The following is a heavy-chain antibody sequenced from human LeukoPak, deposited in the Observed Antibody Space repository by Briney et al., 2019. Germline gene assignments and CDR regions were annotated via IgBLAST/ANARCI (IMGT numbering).Heavy chain of an antibody. D-gene: IGHD6-19*01. Sequence: PSETLSLTCTVSGGSISSSSYYWGWIRQPPGKGLEWIGGIYYSGSTYYNPSLKSRVTISVDTSKNQFSLKLSSVTAADTAVYYCASPVAGTGAWGQGTLVTVSS. CDR2: IYYSGST. CDR3: ASPVAGTGA. V-gene: IGHV4-39*01. J-gene: IGHJ4*02. CDR1: GGSISSSSYY.